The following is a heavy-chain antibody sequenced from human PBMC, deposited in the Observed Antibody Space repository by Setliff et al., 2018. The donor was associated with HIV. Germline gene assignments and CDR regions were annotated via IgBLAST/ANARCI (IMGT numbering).Heavy chain of an antibody. Sequence: SETLSLTCNVSGVSFTSSTYYWGWVRQPPGKGLEWIGSIYYSGTTYYKSSLKSRVTISVDTSESHFSLRLSSVSAADTGVYYCAIRDRSFDFWSGYYQRDFWSQGTRVTVSS. V-gene: IGHV4-39*02. CDR3: AIRDRSFDFWSGYYQRDF. CDR2: IYYSGTT. J-gene: IGHJ4*02. CDR1: GVSFTSSTYY. D-gene: IGHD3-3*01.